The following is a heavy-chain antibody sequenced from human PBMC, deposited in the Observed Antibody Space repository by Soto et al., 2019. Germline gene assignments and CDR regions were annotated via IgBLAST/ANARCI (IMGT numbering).Heavy chain of an antibody. CDR3: AKDRYYGSGRPPNYYYYYGMDV. D-gene: IGHD3-10*01. Sequence: QVQLVESGGGVVQPGRSLRLSCAASGFTFSSYGMHWVRQAPGKGLEWVAVISYDGSNKYYADSVKGRFTISRDNSKNTLYLQMNSLRAEDTAVYYCAKDRYYGSGRPPNYYYYYGMDVWGQGTTVTVSS. J-gene: IGHJ6*02. V-gene: IGHV3-30*18. CDR2: ISYDGSNK. CDR1: GFTFSSYG.